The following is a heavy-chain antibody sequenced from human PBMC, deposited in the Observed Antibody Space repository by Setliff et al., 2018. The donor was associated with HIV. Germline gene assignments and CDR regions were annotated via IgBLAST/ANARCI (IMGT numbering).Heavy chain of an antibody. V-gene: IGHV3-23*01. CDR3: ARLNWNDDYFDY. CDR2: ISGSTGWA. Sequence: PGESLKISCAASGFIFSTYGMSWVRQAPGKGLEWVSAISGSTGWADYADSVKGRFTISRDNSKNTLYLQLTRLRAEDTAIYYCARLNWNDDYFDYWGQGTLVTVSS. CDR1: GFIFSTYG. D-gene: IGHD1-1*01. J-gene: IGHJ4*02.